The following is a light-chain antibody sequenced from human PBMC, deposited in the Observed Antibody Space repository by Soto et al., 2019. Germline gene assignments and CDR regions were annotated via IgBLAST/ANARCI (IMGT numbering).Light chain of an antibody. V-gene: IGKV1-5*01. CDR1: QSISSW. J-gene: IGKJ2*01. CDR2: AAA. Sequence: DIQMPQSPSTLSASVGDRVTITCRASQSISSWLAWYQDNAGEAPQLVMFAAANLESGVPSRCRGSGSGTDFNLTIXXLQPEDFATYDWQQTYSTIHSFCQGTKVDIK. CDR3: QQTYSTIHS.